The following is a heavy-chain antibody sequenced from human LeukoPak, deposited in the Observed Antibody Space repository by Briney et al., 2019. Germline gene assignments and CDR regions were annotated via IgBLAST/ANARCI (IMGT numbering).Heavy chain of an antibody. J-gene: IGHJ1*01. D-gene: IGHD6-6*01. Sequence: SETLSLTCTVSGGSISIYYWSWIRQPPGKGVEWIGYIYYSGSTNYNPSLRRRVTISVDTSKNQFSLKLSSVTAADTAVYYCARGGAARLHFQNWGQGTLVTVSS. CDR1: GGSISIYY. CDR2: IYYSGST. CDR3: ARGGAARLHFQN. V-gene: IGHV4-59*01.